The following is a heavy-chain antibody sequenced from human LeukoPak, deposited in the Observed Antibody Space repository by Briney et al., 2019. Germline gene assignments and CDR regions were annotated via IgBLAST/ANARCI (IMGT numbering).Heavy chain of an antibody. D-gene: IGHD1-26*01. CDR3: ARYQVGATWVQAFDI. V-gene: IGHV1-2*02. J-gene: IGHJ3*02. Sequence: ASVKVSCKASGYTFTGYYMHWVRQAPGQGLEWMGWINPNSGGTNYAQKFQGRVTMTRDTSISTAYMELSRLRSDDTAVYYCARYQVGATWVQAFDIWGQGTMVTVSS. CDR1: GYTFTGYY. CDR2: INPNSGGT.